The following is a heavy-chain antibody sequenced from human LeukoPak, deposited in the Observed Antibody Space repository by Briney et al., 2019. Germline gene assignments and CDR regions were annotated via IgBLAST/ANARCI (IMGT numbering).Heavy chain of an antibody. CDR1: GYTFTSYD. J-gene: IGHJ6*03. Sequence: GASVKVSCKASGYTFTSYDINWVRQATGQGLEWMGWMNPNSGNAGYAQKFQGRVTMTRNTSISTAYMELSSLRSEDTAVYYCARITVVPTTYYYYMDVWGKGTTVTVSS. V-gene: IGHV1-8*01. D-gene: IGHD2-2*01. CDR2: MNPNSGNA. CDR3: ARITVVPTTYYYYMDV.